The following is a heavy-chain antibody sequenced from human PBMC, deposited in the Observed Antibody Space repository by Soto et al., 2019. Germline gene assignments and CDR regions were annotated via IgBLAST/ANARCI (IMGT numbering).Heavy chain of an antibody. CDR2: IYYSGST. D-gene: IGHD2-8*02. V-gene: IGHV4-61*01. CDR3: ARGRVVYAIPASYWFDP. Sequence: QVQLQESGPGLVKPSETLSLTCTVSGGSVSSGSYYWSWIRQPPGKGLEWIGYIYYSGSTNYNPSLKSRVTISVDTSKNQFSLKLGSVTAADTAVYYCARGRVVYAIPASYWFDPWVQGSLVTVSS. J-gene: IGHJ5*02. CDR1: GGSVSSGSYY.